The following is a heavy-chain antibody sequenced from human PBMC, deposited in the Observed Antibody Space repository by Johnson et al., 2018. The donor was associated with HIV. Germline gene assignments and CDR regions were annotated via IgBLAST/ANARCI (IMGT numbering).Heavy chain of an antibody. V-gene: IGHV3-11*01. CDR2: ISSIGSTI. Sequence: QLVEAGGGLVKPGGSLRLHCAASRFTFSDYYMSWIRQTPGKLLEWVSYISSIGSTIYYEDSVNGRFTISRDNSKNTLYLQLNSLRAEDTAVYYCARVEPIRRAIDAFDIWGQGTMVTVSS. CDR3: ARVEPIRRAIDAFDI. J-gene: IGHJ3*02. CDR1: RFTFSDYY.